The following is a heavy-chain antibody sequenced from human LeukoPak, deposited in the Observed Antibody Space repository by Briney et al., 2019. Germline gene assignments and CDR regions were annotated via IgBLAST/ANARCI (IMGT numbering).Heavy chain of an antibody. V-gene: IGHV4-34*01. D-gene: IGHD6-13*01. J-gene: IGHJ4*02. Sequence: SETLSLTCAVYGGSFSGYYWSWIRQPPGKGLEWIGEINHSGSTNYNPSLKSRVTISVDTSKNQFSLKLSSETAADTAVYYCARGRIAAAAVGGKIDYWGQGTLVTVSS. CDR2: INHSGST. CDR3: ARGRIAAAAVGGKIDY. CDR1: GGSFSGYY.